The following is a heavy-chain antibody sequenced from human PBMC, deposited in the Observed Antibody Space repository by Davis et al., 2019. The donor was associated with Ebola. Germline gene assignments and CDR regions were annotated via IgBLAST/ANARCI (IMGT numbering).Heavy chain of an antibody. CDR3: ARAWEYYDSSGYYWNYYYGMDV. Sequence: ASVKVSCKASGYTFTSYDINWVRQATGQGLEWMGCMNPNSGNTGYAQKFQGRVTMTRNTSISTAYMELSSLRSEDTAVYYCARAWEYYDSSGYYWNYYYGMDVWGKGTTVTVSS. D-gene: IGHD3-22*01. CDR2: MNPNSGNT. V-gene: IGHV1-8*01. CDR1: GYTFTSYD. J-gene: IGHJ6*04.